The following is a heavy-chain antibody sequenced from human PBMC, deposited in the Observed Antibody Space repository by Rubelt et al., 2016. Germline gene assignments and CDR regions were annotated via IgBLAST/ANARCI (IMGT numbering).Heavy chain of an antibody. J-gene: IGHJ6*02. V-gene: IGHV3-23*01. CDR3: AKDESYYGIDV. CDR1: GFTFSTYA. Sequence: GGGLVQPGGSLRLSCAASGFTFSTYAMTWVRQAPGKGLEWVSGLSGSGDTTYYADSVKGRFTISRDNSRNTLYLQMNSLRVEDTAIYYCAKDESYYGIDVWGQGTTVTVSS. CDR2: LSGSGDTT.